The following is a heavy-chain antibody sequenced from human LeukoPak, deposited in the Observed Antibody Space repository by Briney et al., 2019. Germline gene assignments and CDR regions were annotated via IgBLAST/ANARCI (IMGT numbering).Heavy chain of an antibody. CDR1: GFTFSNYA. CDR3: AKGGEGYHDLRDY. D-gene: IGHD5-24*01. CDR2: ISSSSRGT. J-gene: IGHJ4*02. V-gene: IGHV3-23*01. Sequence: GGSLRLSCAASGFTFSNYAMSWVRQAPGKGLEWVSTISSSSRGTYDADSVKGRSTISRDNSKNTLFLQMNSLRAEDTAVYYCAKGGEGYHDLRDYWGQGTLVTVSS.